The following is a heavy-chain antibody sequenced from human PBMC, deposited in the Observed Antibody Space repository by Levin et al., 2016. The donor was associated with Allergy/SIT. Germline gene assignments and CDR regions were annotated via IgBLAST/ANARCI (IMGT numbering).Heavy chain of an antibody. D-gene: IGHD3-9*01. CDR2: INHSGST. J-gene: IGHJ5*02. Sequence: SETLSLTCAVYGGSFSGYYWSWIRQPPGKGLEWIGEINHSGSTNYNPSLKSRVTISVDTSKNQFSLKLSSVTAADTAVYYCARKSRGYFDWLLTFDPWGQGTLVTVSS. CDR3: ARKSRGYFDWLLTFDP. V-gene: IGHV4-34*01. CDR1: GGSFSGYY.